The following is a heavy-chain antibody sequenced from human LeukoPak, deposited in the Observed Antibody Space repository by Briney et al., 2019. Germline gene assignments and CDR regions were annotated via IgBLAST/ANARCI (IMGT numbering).Heavy chain of an antibody. J-gene: IGHJ3*02. Sequence: GGSLRLSCGASGFTFNSYWFHWVRQAPGKGLVWVSRIDNDGTDTIYADSVKGRFAISRDNAKNTLYLQMDSLRAEDTAVYYCARGGFSHGFDILGQGTMVTVSS. CDR2: IDNDGTDT. D-gene: IGHD5-12*01. CDR1: GFTFNSYW. V-gene: IGHV3-74*01. CDR3: ARGGFSHGFDI.